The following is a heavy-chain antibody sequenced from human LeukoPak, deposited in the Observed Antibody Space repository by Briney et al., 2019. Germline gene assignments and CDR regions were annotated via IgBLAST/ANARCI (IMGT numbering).Heavy chain of an antibody. Sequence: GGSLRLSCVVPGFTFSSYAMHWVRQAPGKGLEWVAFIRYDGSHKYYADSVKGRFTISRDNSKNTLYLQMNSLRAEDTAVYYCAKPRGQWLVPGYFDLWGRGTLVTVSS. V-gene: IGHV3-30*02. CDR1: GFTFSSYA. J-gene: IGHJ2*01. CDR3: AKPRGQWLVPGYFDL. D-gene: IGHD6-19*01. CDR2: IRYDGSHK.